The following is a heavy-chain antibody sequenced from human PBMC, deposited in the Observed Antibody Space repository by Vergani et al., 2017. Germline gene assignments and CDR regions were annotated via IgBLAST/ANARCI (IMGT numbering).Heavy chain of an antibody. Sequence: QVRLEESGPGLVKPSETLSLTCSVSGGSINPSSSFWGWIRQSPGKGLEWIGSINYVGRTYYIPSLQSRATVFVDTSKNQFSLNLTSVTAADTAVYYCARGSRAAGYSGPDSWGQGTRVTVSS. CDR1: GGSINPSSSF. CDR2: INYVGRT. D-gene: IGHD6-13*01. J-gene: IGHJ4*02. V-gene: IGHV4-39*02. CDR3: ARGSRAAGYSGPDS.